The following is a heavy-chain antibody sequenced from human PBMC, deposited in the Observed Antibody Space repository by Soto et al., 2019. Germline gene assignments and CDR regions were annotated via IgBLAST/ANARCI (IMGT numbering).Heavy chain of an antibody. D-gene: IGHD6-19*01. Sequence: RWSLRLSCAAPAFTFSDYYMHWFRQGPGKGPVWVSAISGDGGRTYYAGSVRGRFTISRDNAKSTVYLQMNSLRADDTAVYYCVRDFMTMAGIQWGQGTLVTVSS. CDR3: VRDFMTMAGIQ. V-gene: IGHV3-74*01. CDR1: AFTFSDYY. J-gene: IGHJ4*02. CDR2: ISGDGGRT.